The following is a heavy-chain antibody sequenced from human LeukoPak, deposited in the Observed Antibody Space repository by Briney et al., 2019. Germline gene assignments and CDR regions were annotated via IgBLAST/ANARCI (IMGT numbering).Heavy chain of an antibody. CDR3: ARHRIKVGATLDFDY. CDR1: GGSISSYY. V-gene: IGHV4-59*08. CDR2: IYYSGST. D-gene: IGHD1-26*01. Sequence: SETLSLTCTVSGGSISSYYWSWIRQPPGKGLEWIGYIYYSGSTNYNPSLKSRVTISVDTSKNQFSLKLSSVTAADTAVYYCARHRIKVGATLDFDYWGQGTLVTVSS. J-gene: IGHJ4*02.